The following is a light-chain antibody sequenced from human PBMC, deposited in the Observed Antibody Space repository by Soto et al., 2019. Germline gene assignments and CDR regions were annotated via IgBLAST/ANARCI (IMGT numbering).Light chain of an antibody. CDR2: GVA. CDR1: SSDVGVYNH. Sequence: QSVLTQPASMSGSPGQSITISCTGTSSDVGVYNHVSWYQQHPGKAPKLMIYGVADRPSGVSSRFSGSKSGNTASLTISGLQAEDEADYYCISYTGTSTPYVFGTGTKVTVL. V-gene: IGLV2-14*01. J-gene: IGLJ1*01. CDR3: ISYTGTSTPYV.